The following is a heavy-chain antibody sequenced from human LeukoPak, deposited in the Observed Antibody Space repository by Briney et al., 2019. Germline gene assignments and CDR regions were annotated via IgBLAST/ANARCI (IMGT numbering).Heavy chain of an antibody. CDR2: INHSGST. CDR3: ARERTVSGGSYT. J-gene: IGHJ5*02. V-gene: IGHV4-34*01. Sequence: SETLSLTCAVYGGSFSRYYWSWIRQPPGKGLEWIGEINHSGSTNYNPSLKSRVTISVDTSKNQFSLKLSSVTAADTAVYYCARERTVSGGSYTWGQGTLVTVSS. D-gene: IGHD2-15*01. CDR1: GGSFSRYY.